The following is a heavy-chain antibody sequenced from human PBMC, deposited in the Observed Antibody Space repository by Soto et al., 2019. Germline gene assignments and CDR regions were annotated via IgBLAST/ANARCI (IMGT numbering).Heavy chain of an antibody. CDR2: IYHSGST. Sequence: LSLTCAVSGYSISSGYYWGWIRQPPGKGLEWIGSIYHSGSTYYNPSLKSRVTISVDTSKNQFSLKLSSVTAADTAVYYCARAVREIAAAGNGWFDPWGQGTLVTVSS. CDR3: ARAVREIAAAGNGWFDP. J-gene: IGHJ5*02. V-gene: IGHV4-38-2*01. D-gene: IGHD6-13*01. CDR1: GYSISSGYY.